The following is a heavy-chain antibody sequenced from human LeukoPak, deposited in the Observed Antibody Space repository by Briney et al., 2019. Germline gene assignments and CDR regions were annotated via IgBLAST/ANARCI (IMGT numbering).Heavy chain of an antibody. D-gene: IGHD6-13*01. CDR1: GGSISSSSYY. V-gene: IGHV4-39*07. CDR2: IYYSGST. CDR3: ARDGGNGAAAGLY. Sequence: SETLSLTCTVSGGSISSSSYYWGWIRQPPGRGLEWIGSIYYSGSTYYNPSLKSRVTISVDTSKNQFSLKLSSVTAADTAVYYYARDGGNGAAAGLYWGQGTLATVSS. J-gene: IGHJ4*02.